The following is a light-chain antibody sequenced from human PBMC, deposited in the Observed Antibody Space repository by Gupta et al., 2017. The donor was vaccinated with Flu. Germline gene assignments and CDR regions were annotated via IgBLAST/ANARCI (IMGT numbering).Light chain of an antibody. Sequence: QSVLTQPPSVSGAPGQRVTISCTGSSSNIGTGYIVHWYQQLPGAAPKLLIYNNNNRPSGVPDRFSGSKSGTSASLAITGLQAEDEADYYCQSYDSSLSGSVFGGGTKLTVL. CDR2: NNN. J-gene: IGLJ2*01. CDR1: SSNIGTGYI. CDR3: QSYDSSLSGSV. V-gene: IGLV1-40*01.